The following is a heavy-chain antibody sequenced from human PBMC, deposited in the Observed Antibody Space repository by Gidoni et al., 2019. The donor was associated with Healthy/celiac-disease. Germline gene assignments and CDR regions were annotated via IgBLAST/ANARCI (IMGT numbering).Heavy chain of an antibody. Sequence: EVQLVQSGAEVKKPGESLKISCKGSGSSFTSYWIGWVRQMPGKGLEWMGIIYPGDSDTRYSPSFQGQVTISADKSISTAYLQWSSLKASDTAMYYCARTVRGTIYYYYYGMDVWGQGTTVTVSS. J-gene: IGHJ6*02. D-gene: IGHD3-10*02. CDR3: ARTVRGTIYYYYYGMDV. V-gene: IGHV5-51*01. CDR1: GSSFTSYW. CDR2: IYPGDSDT.